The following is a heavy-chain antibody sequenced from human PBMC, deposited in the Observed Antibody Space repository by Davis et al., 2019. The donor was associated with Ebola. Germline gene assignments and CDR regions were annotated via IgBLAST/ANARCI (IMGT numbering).Heavy chain of an antibody. CDR3: ARDAVGATTDY. D-gene: IGHD1-26*01. V-gene: IGHV3-11*04. J-gene: IGHJ4*02. Sequence: SLKISCAASGFTFSDYYMSWIRQAPGKGLGWVSYISSSGSTIYYADSVKGRFTISRDNAKNSLYLQMNSLRAEDTAVYYCARDAVGATTDYWGQGTLVTVSS. CDR1: GFTFSDYY. CDR2: ISSSGSTI.